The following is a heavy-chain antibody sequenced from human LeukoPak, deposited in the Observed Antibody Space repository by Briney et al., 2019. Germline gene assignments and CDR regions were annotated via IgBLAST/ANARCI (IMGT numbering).Heavy chain of an antibody. CDR2: INPNSGGT. V-gene: IGHV1-2*02. CDR3: ARDGPTRSGWYFY. J-gene: IGHJ4*02. Sequence: GASVKVSCKASGYTFTGYYMHWVRQAPGQGLEWMGWINPNSGGTNYAQKFQGRVTMTRDTSISTAYMELSRLRSDDTAVYYCARDGPTRSGWYFYWGQGTLVTVSS. CDR1: GYTFTGYY. D-gene: IGHD6-19*01.